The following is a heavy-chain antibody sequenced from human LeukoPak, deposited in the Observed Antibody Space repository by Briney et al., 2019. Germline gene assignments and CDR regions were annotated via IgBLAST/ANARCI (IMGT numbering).Heavy chain of an antibody. D-gene: IGHD3-10*01. CDR1: GGSFSGYY. J-gene: IGHJ4*02. CDR2: VNHSGST. V-gene: IGHV4-34*01. Sequence: SETLSLTCAVYGGSFSGYYWSWLRQPPGKGLEWIGEVNHSGSTNYNPSLKSRVTISVDTSKNQLSLKLSSVTAADTAVYYCASGYGSGSRNFDYWGQGTLVTVSS. CDR3: ASGYGSGSRNFDY.